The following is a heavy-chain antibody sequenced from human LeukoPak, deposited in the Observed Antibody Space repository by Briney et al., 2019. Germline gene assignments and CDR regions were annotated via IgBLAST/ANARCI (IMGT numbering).Heavy chain of an antibody. CDR2: LRGDGET. D-gene: IGHD3-16*01. Sequence: GGSLRLSCAASGFTFSSYAMSWVRQAPARGLEWVSSLRGDGETFYIDSVKGRFTLSRDESRDTVYLQLNNLRVEDTAVYFCAKASWVSRADAVLWGQGTLVTVSS. CDR1: GFTFSSYA. V-gene: IGHV3-23*01. CDR3: AKASWVSRADAVL. J-gene: IGHJ4*02.